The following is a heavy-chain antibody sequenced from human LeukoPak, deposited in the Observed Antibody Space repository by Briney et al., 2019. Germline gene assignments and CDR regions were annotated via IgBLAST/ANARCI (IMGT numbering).Heavy chain of an antibody. CDR2: IYYSGST. D-gene: IGHD2-2*01. CDR1: GGSISSSSYY. CDR3: ARGRSCSSTSCQLNWFDP. Sequence: SETLSLTCTVSGGSISSSSYYWGWIRQPPGKGLEWIGSIYYSGSTYYNPSLKSRVTISVDTSKNQFSLKLSSVTAADTAVYYCARGRSCSSTSCQLNWFDPWGQGTLVTVSS. J-gene: IGHJ5*02. V-gene: IGHV4-39*07.